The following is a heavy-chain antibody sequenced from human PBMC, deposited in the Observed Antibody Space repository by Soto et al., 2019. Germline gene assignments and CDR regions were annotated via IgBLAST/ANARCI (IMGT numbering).Heavy chain of an antibody. D-gene: IGHD3-3*01. CDR3: ARKRFLGWSPPGFSMDV. CDR1: GYTYTSYG. CDR2: ISAYNGNT. V-gene: IGHV1-18*01. J-gene: IGHJ6*03. Sequence: GAPVKLSCKASGYTYTSYGISWLRQAHGQGLEWMGWISAYNGNTNYAQKLQGRVTMTTDTSTSTAYMELRSLRSDDTAVYYCARKRFLGWSPPGFSMDVWGKGTTVTVSS.